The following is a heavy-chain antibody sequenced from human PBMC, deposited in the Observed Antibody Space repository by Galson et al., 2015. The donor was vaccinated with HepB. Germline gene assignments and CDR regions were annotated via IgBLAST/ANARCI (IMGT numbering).Heavy chain of an antibody. D-gene: IGHD2-15*01. J-gene: IGHJ4*02. V-gene: IGHV5-51*01. CDR2: IYPGDSDT. CDR1: GYSFTSYW. Sequence: QSGAEVKKPGESLKISCKGSGYSFTSYWIGWVRQMPGKGLEWMGIIYPGDSDTRYSPSFQGQVTISADKSISTAYLQWSSLKASDTAMYYCARRFCSGGSCYSAFFDYWGQGTLVTVSS. CDR3: ARRFCSGGSCYSAFFDY.